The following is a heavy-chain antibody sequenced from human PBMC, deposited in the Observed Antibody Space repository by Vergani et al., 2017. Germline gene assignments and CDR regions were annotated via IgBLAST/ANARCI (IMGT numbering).Heavy chain of an antibody. CDR1: GFTSSYYG. CDR3: ATKRCGTPGCQIGHFRE. D-gene: IGHD1-1*01. CDR2: ISYDGTQK. V-gene: IGHV3-30*03. Sequence: QVHLVESGGGVVQPGRSLRLSCVVSGFTSSYYGMHCVRQAPGKGLEWVAVISYDGTQKYYADSVKGRFTISRDNCKSTLYLQMNSLRTEDTAVYYCATKRCGTPGCQIGHFREWGQGTLVTVSS. J-gene: IGHJ1*01.